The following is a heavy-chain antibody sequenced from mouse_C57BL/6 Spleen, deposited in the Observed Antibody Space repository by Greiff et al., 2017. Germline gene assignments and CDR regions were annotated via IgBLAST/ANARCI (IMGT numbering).Heavy chain of an antibody. V-gene: IGHV1-61*01. Sequence: VQLQQPGAELVRPGSSVKLSCKASGYTFTSYWMDWVKQRPGQGLEWIGNIYPSDSETHYNQKFKDKATLTVDKSSSTAYMQLSSLTSEDSAVYYCARSRYYYGSSYEAMDSGVKEPQSPSPQ. CDR3: ARSRYYYGSSYEAMDS. CDR2: IYPSDSET. J-gene: IGHJ4*01. CDR1: GYTFTSYW. D-gene: IGHD1-1*01.